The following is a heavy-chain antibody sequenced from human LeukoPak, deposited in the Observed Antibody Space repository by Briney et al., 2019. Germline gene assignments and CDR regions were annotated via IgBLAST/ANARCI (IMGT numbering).Heavy chain of an antibody. J-gene: IGHJ4*02. CDR2: ISYDGSNK. V-gene: IGHV3-30-3*02. Sequence: PGGSLRLSCAASGFTFSSYAMHWVRQAPGKGLEWVAVISYDGSNKYYADSVKGRFTISRDNSKNTLYLQMNSLRAEDTAVYCCAKIVAGLDYWGQGTLVTVSS. CDR3: AKIVAGLDY. CDR1: GFTFSSYA. D-gene: IGHD2-15*01.